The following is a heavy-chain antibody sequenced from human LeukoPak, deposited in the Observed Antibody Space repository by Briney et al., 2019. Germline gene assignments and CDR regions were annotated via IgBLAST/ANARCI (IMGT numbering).Heavy chain of an antibody. D-gene: IGHD4-17*01. CDR2: INHSGST. Sequence: PSETLSLTCAVHGGSFSGYYWSWIRQPPGKGLGWIGEINHSGSTNYNPSLKSRDTISVDTSKNQFSLKLSSVTAADTAVYYCAHAYGDYDFDYWGQGTLVTVSS. V-gene: IGHV4-34*01. CDR1: GGSFSGYY. J-gene: IGHJ4*02. CDR3: AHAYGDYDFDY.